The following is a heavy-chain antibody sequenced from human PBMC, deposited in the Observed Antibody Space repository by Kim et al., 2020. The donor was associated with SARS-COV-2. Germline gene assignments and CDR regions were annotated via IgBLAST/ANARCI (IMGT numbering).Heavy chain of an antibody. Sequence: KGRFTISRDNSKNTLYLQMNSLRAEDTAVYYCARGLSVSGFDWLAYGMDVWGQGTTVTVSS. V-gene: IGHV3-30*01. D-gene: IGHD3-9*01. J-gene: IGHJ6*02. CDR3: ARGLSVSGFDWLAYGMDV.